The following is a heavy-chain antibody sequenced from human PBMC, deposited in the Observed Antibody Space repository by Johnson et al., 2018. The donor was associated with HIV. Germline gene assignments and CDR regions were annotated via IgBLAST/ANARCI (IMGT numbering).Heavy chain of an antibody. V-gene: IGHV3-30*02. J-gene: IGHJ3*02. CDR3: ARTPETGDALDI. D-gene: IGHD3-10*01. CDR1: GFTFSDYY. CDR2: IRYDGSNK. Sequence: QVQLVESGGGLVKPGGSLRLSCAASGFTFSDYYMSWIRQAPGKGLEWVAFIRYDGSNKYYADSVKGRFTISRDNSKNTLYLQLNSLIAEDTAVYYCARTPETGDALDIWGQGKMVTVSS.